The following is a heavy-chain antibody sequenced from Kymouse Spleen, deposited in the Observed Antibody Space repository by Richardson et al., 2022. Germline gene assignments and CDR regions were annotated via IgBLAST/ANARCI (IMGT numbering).Heavy chain of an antibody. J-gene: IGHJ3*02. CDR1: GGSFSGYY. CDR2: INHSGST. D-gene: IGHD2-8*01. Sequence: QVQLQQWGAGLLKPSETLSLTCAVYGGSFSGYYWSWIRQPPGKGLEWIGEINHSGSTNYNPSLKSRVTISVDTSKNQFSLKLSSVTAADTAVYYCARVYCTNGVWRDAFDIWGQGTMVTVSS. V-gene: IGHV4-34*01. CDR3: ARVYCTNGVWRDAFDI.